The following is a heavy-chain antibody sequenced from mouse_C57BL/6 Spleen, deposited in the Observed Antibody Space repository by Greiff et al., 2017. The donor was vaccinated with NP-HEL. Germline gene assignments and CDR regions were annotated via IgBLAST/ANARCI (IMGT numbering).Heavy chain of an antibody. V-gene: IGHV14-4*01. J-gene: IGHJ2*01. D-gene: IGHD1-1*01. CDR3: TTDGTTVVASYYFDY. CDR1: GFNIKDDY. CDR2: IDPENGDT. Sequence: VQLQQSGAELVRPGASVKLSCTASGFNIKDDYMHWVKQRPEQGLEWIGWIDPENGDTEYASKFQGKATITADTSSNTAYLQLSSLTSEDTAVYYCTTDGTTVVASYYFDYWGQGTTLTVSS.